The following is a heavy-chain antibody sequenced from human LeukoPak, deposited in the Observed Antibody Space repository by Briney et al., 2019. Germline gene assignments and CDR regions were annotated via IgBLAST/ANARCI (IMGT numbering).Heavy chain of an antibody. CDR3: ARWSVGDYDKAFDI. CDR1: EFTLRSYA. V-gene: IGHV3-30*15. CDR2: ISTDGSVQ. D-gene: IGHD3-22*01. J-gene: IGHJ3*02. Sequence: GRSLRLSCAASEFTLRSYAMRWVRQTPGKGLEWAAVISTDGSVQYYADSVKGRFTISRDNSKNTLYLQMSSLRAEDTAVYYCARWSVGDYDKAFDIWGQGTMVTVSS.